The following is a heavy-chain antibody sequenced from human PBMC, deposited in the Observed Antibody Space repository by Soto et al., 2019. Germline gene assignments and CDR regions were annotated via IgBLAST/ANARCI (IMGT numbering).Heavy chain of an antibody. CDR2: ITAFNGNT. Sequence: ASVKVSCKAAGYTFSEYGISWVRQAPGQGLQGMGWITAFNGNTKYAQQFQGRVTMTTDTSTSTAYMELRSLESDDTAVYYCSRISQSDFWSGYYYFFDCWGQGTLVTVSS. J-gene: IGHJ4*02. V-gene: IGHV1-18*01. CDR1: GYTFSEYG. D-gene: IGHD3-3*01. CDR3: SRISQSDFWSGYYYFFDC.